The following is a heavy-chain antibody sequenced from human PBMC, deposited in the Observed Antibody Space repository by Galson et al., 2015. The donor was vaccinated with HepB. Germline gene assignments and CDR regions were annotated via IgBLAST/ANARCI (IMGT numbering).Heavy chain of an antibody. CDR1: GFTFSSYS. J-gene: IGHJ4*02. Sequence: SLRLSCAASGFTFSSYSMNWVRQAPGKGLEWVSSISSSSSYIYYADSVKGRFTISRDNAKNSLYLQMNSLRAEDTAVYYCARDFKSPRYYDFWSGYYLHYFDYWGQGTLVTVSS. V-gene: IGHV3-21*01. D-gene: IGHD3-3*01. CDR2: ISSSSSYI. CDR3: ARDFKSPRYYDFWSGYYLHYFDY.